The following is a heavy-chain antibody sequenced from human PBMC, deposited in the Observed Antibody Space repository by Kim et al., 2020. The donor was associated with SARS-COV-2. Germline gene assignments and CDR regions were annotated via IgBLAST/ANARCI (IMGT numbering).Heavy chain of an antibody. J-gene: IGHJ4*02. V-gene: IGHV3-11*04. CDR2: ISSSGSTI. CDR3: ASRVYYYDSSGYYYGY. D-gene: IGHD3-22*01. CDR1: GFTFSDYY. Sequence: GGSLRLSCAASGFTFSDYYMSWIRQAPGKGLEWVSYISSSGSTIYYADSVKGRFTISRDNAKNSLYLQMNSLRAEDTAVYYCASRVYYYDSSGYYYGYWGQGTLVTVSS.